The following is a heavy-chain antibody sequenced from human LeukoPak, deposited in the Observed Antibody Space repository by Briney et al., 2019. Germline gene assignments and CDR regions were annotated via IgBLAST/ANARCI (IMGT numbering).Heavy chain of an antibody. CDR3: ARAAMHDY. Sequence: ASVKVSCKASGYTFTNYGINWVRQAPGQGLEWMGWITTYDGNTNYAQSLQGRVTVTTDTSTSTAYMELRSLRSDDTAVYNCARAAMHDYWGQGTLVTVSS. J-gene: IGHJ4*02. V-gene: IGHV1-18*01. CDR1: GYTFTNYG. CDR2: ITTYDGNT.